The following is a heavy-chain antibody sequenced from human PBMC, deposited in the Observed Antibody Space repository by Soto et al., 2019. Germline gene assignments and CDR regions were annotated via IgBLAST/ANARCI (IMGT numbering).Heavy chain of an antibody. J-gene: IGHJ6*02. CDR2: IWYDGSNK. CDR3: ARALVYCSSTSCSLYYYGMDV. D-gene: IGHD2-2*01. CDR1: GFTFSSYG. V-gene: IGHV3-33*01. Sequence: QVQLVESGGGVVQPGRSLRLSCAASGFTFSSYGMHWVRQAPGKGLEWVAVIWYDGSNKYYADSVKGRFTISRDNSKNTLYLQMNSLRAEDTAVYYCARALVYCSSTSCSLYYYGMDVWGQGTTVTVSS.